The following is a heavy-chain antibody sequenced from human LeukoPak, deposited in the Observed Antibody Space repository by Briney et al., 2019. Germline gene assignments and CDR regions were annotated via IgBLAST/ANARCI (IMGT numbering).Heavy chain of an antibody. V-gene: IGHV4-59*08. CDR2: IYYSGST. CDR3: ARHVHYYGSGTPLRHNWFDP. Sequence: SETLSLTCTVSGGSISSYYWSWIRQPPGKGLEWIGYIYYSGSTNYNPSLKSRVTISVDTSKNQFSLKLSSVTAADTAVYYCARHVHYYGSGTPLRHNWFDPWGQGTLVTVSS. CDR1: GGSISSYY. D-gene: IGHD3-10*01. J-gene: IGHJ5*02.